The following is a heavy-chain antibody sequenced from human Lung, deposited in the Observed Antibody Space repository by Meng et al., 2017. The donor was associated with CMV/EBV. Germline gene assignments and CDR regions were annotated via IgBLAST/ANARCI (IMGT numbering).Heavy chain of an antibody. CDR1: GGSFSGYY. CDR3: ARRLRFLEWLLYLGWFDP. Sequence: SETLSPTFAVYGGSFSGYYWSGIRQPPGKGLEGIREINHSGSTNCNPSLESRVTISVDTSKNQFSLKLSSVTAVDTAVYYCARRLRFLEWLLYLGWFDPWGQGTLVTVSS. CDR2: INHSGST. D-gene: IGHD3-3*01. V-gene: IGHV4-34*01. J-gene: IGHJ5*02.